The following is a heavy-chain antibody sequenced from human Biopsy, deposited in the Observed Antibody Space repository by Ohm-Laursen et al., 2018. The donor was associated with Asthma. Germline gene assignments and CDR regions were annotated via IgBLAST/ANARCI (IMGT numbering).Heavy chain of an antibody. V-gene: IGHV3-53*01. CDR1: GFAVSRDH. CDR2: IYSGGTS. D-gene: IGHD3-22*01. CDR3: ARGDSSNWSHYYFDY. Sequence: SLRLSCTASGFAVSRDHIFWVRQAPGKGLEWVSVIYSGGTSHTADSVRGRFTISRGYSKNTLYLQMHSLRAEDTAVYYCARGDSSNWSHYYFDYWGQGTLVTVSS. J-gene: IGHJ4*02.